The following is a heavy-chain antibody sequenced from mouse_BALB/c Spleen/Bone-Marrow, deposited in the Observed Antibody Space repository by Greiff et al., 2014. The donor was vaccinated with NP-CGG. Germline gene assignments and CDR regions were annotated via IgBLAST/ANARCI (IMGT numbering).Heavy chain of an antibody. CDR2: ILPGSGST. J-gene: IGHJ3*01. Sequence: VQLQQSGAELLKTGASVKISCKATGYTFCSYWIERVKQRPRHGLGWVGEILPGSGSTNYNEKYKGKAAFTADASSNTAYMQLSSLTSDDAAVCYCAGRGISWFAYWGQGTLVTVSA. CDR1: GYTFCSYW. V-gene: IGHV1-9*01. CDR3: AGRGISWFAY.